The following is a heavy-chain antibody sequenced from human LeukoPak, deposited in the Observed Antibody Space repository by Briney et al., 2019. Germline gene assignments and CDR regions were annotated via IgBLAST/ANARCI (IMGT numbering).Heavy chain of an antibody. CDR3: ARDSSPYCGSDCYFDAFDI. D-gene: IGHD2-21*01. J-gene: IGHJ3*02. CDR1: EFIFSTYT. Sequence: PGRSLRLSCAASEFIFSTYTMHWVRQAPGKGLEWVANIRRDGGVENYMDSVKGRFTISRDNAKNSLYLQMDSLRAEDTAVYYCARDSSPYCGSDCYFDAFDIWGQGTMVTVSS. CDR2: IRRDGGVE. V-gene: IGHV3-7*01.